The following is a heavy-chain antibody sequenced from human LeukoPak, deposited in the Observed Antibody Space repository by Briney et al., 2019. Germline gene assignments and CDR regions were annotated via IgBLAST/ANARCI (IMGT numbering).Heavy chain of an antibody. J-gene: IGHJ4*02. CDR1: GYTFTSYY. Sequence: ASVKVSCKASGYTFTSYYMHWVRQAPGQGLEWMGIINPSGGSTSYAQKSQGRVTMTRDMSTSTVYMELSSLRSEDTAVYYCARGEVPPHYFDSWGQGTLVTVSS. CDR2: INPSGGST. CDR3: ARGEVPPHYFDS. V-gene: IGHV1-46*01.